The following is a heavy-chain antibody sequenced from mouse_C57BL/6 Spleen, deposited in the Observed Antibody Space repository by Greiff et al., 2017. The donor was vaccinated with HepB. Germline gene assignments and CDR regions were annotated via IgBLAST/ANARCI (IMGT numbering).Heavy chain of an antibody. CDR3: ARTEYYGSSYVSYWYFDV. D-gene: IGHD1-1*01. CDR2: IYPRSGNT. J-gene: IGHJ1*03. Sequence: VMLVESGAELARPGASVKLSCKASGYTFTSYGISWVKQRTGQGLEWIGEIYPRSGNTYYNEKFKGKATLTADKSSSTAYMELRSLTSEDSAVYFCARTEYYGSSYVSYWYFDVWGTGTTVTVSS. V-gene: IGHV1-81*01. CDR1: GYTFTSYG.